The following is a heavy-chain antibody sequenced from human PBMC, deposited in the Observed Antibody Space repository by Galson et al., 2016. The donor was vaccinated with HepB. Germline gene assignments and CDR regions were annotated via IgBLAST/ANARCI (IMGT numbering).Heavy chain of an antibody. D-gene: IGHD6-19*01. J-gene: IGHJ4*02. CDR3: ARRGYSSEEYDY. Sequence: QSGAEVKKPGESLKISCKGSGSTFSTDWIGWVRQLPGKGLEWMGIIYPGDSDTRYSPSFQGHVTISADKSISTAYLQWGSLKASDTAIYYCARRGYSSEEYDYWGQGTLVTASS. CDR2: IYPGDSDT. V-gene: IGHV5-51*01. CDR1: GSTFSTDW.